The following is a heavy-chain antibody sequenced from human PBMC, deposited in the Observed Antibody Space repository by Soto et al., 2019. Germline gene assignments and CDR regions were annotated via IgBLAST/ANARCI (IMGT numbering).Heavy chain of an antibody. J-gene: IGHJ4*02. CDR1: GGSFSGYY. D-gene: IGHD6-6*01. CDR2: INHSGST. Sequence: SETLSLTXAVYGGSFSGYYWSWIRQPPGKGLEWIGEINHSGSTNYNPSLKSRVTISVDTSKNQFSLKLSSVTAADTAVYYCARGPRRAIAARHGFYFDYWGQGTLVTVSS. V-gene: IGHV4-34*01. CDR3: ARGPRRAIAARHGFYFDY.